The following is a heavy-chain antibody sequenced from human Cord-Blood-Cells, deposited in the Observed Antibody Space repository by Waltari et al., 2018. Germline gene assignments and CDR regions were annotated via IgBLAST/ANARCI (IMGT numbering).Heavy chain of an antibody. CDR2: IIPILGIA. V-gene: IGHV1-69*09. J-gene: IGHJ5*02. CDR3: ARDCTNGVCYILNWFDP. D-gene: IGHD2-8*01. CDR1: GGTFSSYA. Sequence: QVQLVQSGAEVKKPGSSVKVSCKASGGTFSSYAISWVRQAPGQGLEWMGRIIPILGIANYAQKFQGRVTITADKSTSTAYMELSSLGSEDTAVYYCARDCTNGVCYILNWFDPWGQGTLVTVSS.